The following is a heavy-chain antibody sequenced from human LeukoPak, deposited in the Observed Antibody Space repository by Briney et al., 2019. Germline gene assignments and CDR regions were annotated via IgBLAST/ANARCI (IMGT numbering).Heavy chain of an antibody. Sequence: ASVKVSCKVSGYTLTELSMHWVRQAPGKGLEWMGGFDPEDGETIYAQKFQGRVTMTEDTSTDTAYMELSNLRSEDTAVYYCATQPMVRGVLNWFDPWGQGTLVTVSS. CDR2: FDPEDGET. V-gene: IGHV1-24*01. CDR3: ATQPMVRGVLNWFDP. J-gene: IGHJ5*02. CDR1: GYTLTELS. D-gene: IGHD3-10*01.